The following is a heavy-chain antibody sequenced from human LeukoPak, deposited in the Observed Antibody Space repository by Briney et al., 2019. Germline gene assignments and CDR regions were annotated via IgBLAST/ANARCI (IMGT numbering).Heavy chain of an antibody. CDR3: ARGGGYSYDYVDY. CDR1: GFTFSSHW. D-gene: IGHD5-18*01. V-gene: IGHV3-74*01. J-gene: IGHJ4*02. CDR2: INGDGSAT. Sequence: GGSLRLSCAASGFTFSSHWMHWVRQAPGKGLVWVSRINGDGSATTYADSVKGRFTISRDNAKNTVYLQMDSLRAEDTAVYYCARGGGYSYDYVDYWGQGTLVTVSS.